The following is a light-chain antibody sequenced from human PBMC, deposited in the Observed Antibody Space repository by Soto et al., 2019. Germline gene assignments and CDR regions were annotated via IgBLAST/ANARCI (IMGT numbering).Light chain of an antibody. Sequence: DIQMTQSPSTLSASVGDRVTITCRASQSISNWLAWYQQEPGKAPKLLIYEASTLEGGVPSRFSGSGSGTEFPLTISRLQPDDLATYYCQQYNGYPRTFGQGTKVEIK. CDR1: QSISNW. V-gene: IGKV1-5*03. J-gene: IGKJ1*01. CDR2: EAS. CDR3: QQYNGYPRT.